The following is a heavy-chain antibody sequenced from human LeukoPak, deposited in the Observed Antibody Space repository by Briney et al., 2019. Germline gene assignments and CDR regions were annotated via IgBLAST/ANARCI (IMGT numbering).Heavy chain of an antibody. CDR3: AREEVLYDSSGWVLDY. CDR1: GFTFSSYG. D-gene: IGHD3-22*01. CDR2: IWYDGRNK. Sequence: GRSLRLSCAASGFTFSSYGMHWVRQAPGKGLEWVAVIWYDGRNKYYADSVKGRFTISRDNSKNTLYLQMNSLRAEDTAVYYCAREEVLYDSSGWVLDYWGQGTLVTVSS. J-gene: IGHJ4*02. V-gene: IGHV3-33*01.